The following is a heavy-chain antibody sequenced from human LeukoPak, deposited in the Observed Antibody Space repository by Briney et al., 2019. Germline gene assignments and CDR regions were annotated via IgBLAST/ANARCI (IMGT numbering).Heavy chain of an antibody. Sequence: GASLKISSEGAGSIFTSYWIGWVRQLPGKGLEWGGIIYPGDSDTRYSPSFQGQVTISADKSISAAYLQWSSLKASDTAMYYCARHFGSGYYYEVVDYWGQGTLVTVSS. CDR1: GSIFTSYW. J-gene: IGHJ4*02. CDR2: IYPGDSDT. V-gene: IGHV5-51*01. CDR3: ARHFGSGYYYEVVDY. D-gene: IGHD3-22*01.